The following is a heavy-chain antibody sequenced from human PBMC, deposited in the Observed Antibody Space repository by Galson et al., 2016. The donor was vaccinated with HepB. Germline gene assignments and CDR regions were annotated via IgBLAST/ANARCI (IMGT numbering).Heavy chain of an antibody. V-gene: IGHV4-4*02. CDR2: ILPSGTT. J-gene: IGHJ6*02. Sequence: SETLSLTCLFSGDSIKSTDWWSRVRQAPGKGLEGIGEILPSGTTNYNPSLKSRLTISIDNFKKQFFLRLTSVTAADTAIYYWTSLMDTWSQGTTVTVSS. CDR3: TSLMDT. CDR1: GDSIKSTDW.